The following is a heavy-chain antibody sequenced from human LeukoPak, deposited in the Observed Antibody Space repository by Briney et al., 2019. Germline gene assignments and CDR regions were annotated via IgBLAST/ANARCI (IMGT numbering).Heavy chain of an antibody. Sequence: SETLSLTCTVSGGSITSYYWSWIRQPPGKGLEWIGYIYYSGSTNYNPSLKSRVTISVDTSKNQFPLKLSSVTAADTAVYYCARGGVNYKIAGPWGQGALVTVSS. D-gene: IGHD3-10*01. V-gene: IGHV4-59*01. CDR3: ARGGVNYKIAGP. CDR2: IYYSGST. J-gene: IGHJ5*02. CDR1: GGSITSYY.